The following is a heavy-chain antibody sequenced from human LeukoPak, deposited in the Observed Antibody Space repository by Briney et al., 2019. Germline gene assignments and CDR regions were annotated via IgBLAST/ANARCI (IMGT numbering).Heavy chain of an antibody. CDR2: IKQDGSEK. J-gene: IGHJ6*03. V-gene: IGHV3-7*01. CDR1: GFTFSSYW. CDR3: ARGIAAAGTETYYYYYYMDV. Sequence: PGGSLRLSCAASGFTFSSYWMSWVRQAPGKGLEWVANIKQDGSEKYYVDSVKGRFTISRDNAKNSLYLQMNSLRAEDTAVYYCARGIAAAGTETYYYYYYMDVWGKGTTVTVPS. D-gene: IGHD6-13*01.